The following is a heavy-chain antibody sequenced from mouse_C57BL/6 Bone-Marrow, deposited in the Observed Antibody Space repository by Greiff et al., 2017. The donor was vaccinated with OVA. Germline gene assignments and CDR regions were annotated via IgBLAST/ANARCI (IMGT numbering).Heavy chain of an antibody. CDR1: GFTFSDYG. Sequence: EVQGVESGGGLVKPGGSLKLSCAASGFTFSDYGMHWVRQAPEKGLEWVAHISSGSSTIYYADTVKGRFTISRDNAKNTLFLQMTSLRSEDTAMYYCARPRYSNYAWFAYWGQGTLVTVSA. CDR3: ARPRYSNYAWFAY. V-gene: IGHV5-17*01. CDR2: ISSGSSTI. J-gene: IGHJ3*01. D-gene: IGHD2-5*01.